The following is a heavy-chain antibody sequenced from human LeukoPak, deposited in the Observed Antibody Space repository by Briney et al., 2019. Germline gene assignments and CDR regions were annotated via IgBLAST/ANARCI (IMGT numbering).Heavy chain of an antibody. CDR2: IYSIGST. Sequence: PSETLSLTCTVSGGFISSYYWSWIRQPAGKGLEWIGRIYSIGSTNYNPSLKSRVTMSVDTSKNQFSLRLRSVTAADTAVYYCARQIASAGTAGFDFWGQGALVTVS. CDR3: ARQIASAGTAGFDF. J-gene: IGHJ4*02. D-gene: IGHD6-13*01. V-gene: IGHV4-4*07. CDR1: GGFISSYY.